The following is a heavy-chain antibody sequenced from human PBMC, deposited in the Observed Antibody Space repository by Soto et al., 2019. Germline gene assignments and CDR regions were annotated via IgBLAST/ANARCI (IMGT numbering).Heavy chain of an antibody. CDR2: ISWNSGSI. J-gene: IGHJ3*02. CDR1: GFTFDDYA. V-gene: IGHV3-9*01. Sequence: GGSLRLSCAASGFTFDDYAMHWVRQAPGKGLEWVSGISWNSGSIGYADSGKGRFTISRDNAKNSLYLQMNSLRAEDTALYYCAKDNGSGSYGGAYDAFDIWGQGTMVTVSS. CDR3: AKDNGSGSYGGAYDAFDI. D-gene: IGHD3-10*01.